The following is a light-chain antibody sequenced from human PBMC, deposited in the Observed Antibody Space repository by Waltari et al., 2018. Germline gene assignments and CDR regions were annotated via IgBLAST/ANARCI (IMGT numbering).Light chain of an antibody. V-gene: IGKV1-39*01. CDR3: QQSYSSPQT. J-gene: IGKJ1*01. Sequence: DIQITQCPSSLSASVGDRVLITCRASQTISSSLNWYQHKAGQAPKLLIYAASSLPSGVPARFSGSRSGTDFTLTISSLQPEDFATYYCQQSYSSPQTFGQGTKVEIE. CDR2: AAS. CDR1: QTISSS.